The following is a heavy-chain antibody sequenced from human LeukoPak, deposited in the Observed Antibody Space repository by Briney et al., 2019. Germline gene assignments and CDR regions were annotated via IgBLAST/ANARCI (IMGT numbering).Heavy chain of an antibody. CDR1: GFTFSSYW. J-gene: IGHJ3*02. Sequence: GGSLRLSCAASGFTFSSYWMSWVRQAPGKGLEWVANIKQDGSEKYYVDSVKGRFTISRDNAKNSLYLQMNSLRAEDTAVYYCARPRDGYNYDAFDIWGQGTMVTVSS. CDR3: ARPRDGYNYDAFDI. CDR2: IKQDGSEK. V-gene: IGHV3-7*01. D-gene: IGHD5-24*01.